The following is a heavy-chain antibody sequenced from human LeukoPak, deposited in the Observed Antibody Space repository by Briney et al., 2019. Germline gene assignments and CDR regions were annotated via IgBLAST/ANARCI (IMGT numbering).Heavy chain of an antibody. CDR1: GGSFTIYY. CDR3: ARDVLLDYFDY. J-gene: IGHJ4*02. Sequence: RSSETLSLTCTVSGGSFTIYYWSWIRQPAGKGLEWIGRIYTSGSTYYNPSLKSRVTISVDTSKNQFSLKLSSVTAADTAVYYCARDVLLDYFDYWGQGTLVTVSS. CDR2: IYTSGST. V-gene: IGHV4-4*07. D-gene: IGHD3-10*01.